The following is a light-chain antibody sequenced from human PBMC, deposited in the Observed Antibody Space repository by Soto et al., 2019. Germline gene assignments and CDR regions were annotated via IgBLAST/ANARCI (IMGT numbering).Light chain of an antibody. J-gene: IGKJ4*01. CDR1: QSFSSY. V-gene: IGKV3-11*01. CDR3: QQRSNWPRLT. CDR2: DAS. Sequence: EIGLTQSAATLSLSPGERATLSCRASQSFSSYLAWYQQKPGQAPRLLIYDASNRATGIPARFSGSGSGTDFTLTISSLEPEDFAVYYCQQRSNWPRLTFGGGTKVDIK.